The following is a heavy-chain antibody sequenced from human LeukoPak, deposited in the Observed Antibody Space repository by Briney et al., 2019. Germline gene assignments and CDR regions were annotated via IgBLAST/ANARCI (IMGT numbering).Heavy chain of an antibody. CDR1: GFIFSSYG. V-gene: IGHV3-30*02. J-gene: IGHJ3*02. CDR2: IQYDGNSK. D-gene: IGHD6-13*01. CDR3: TKDQNSNSWYTAFDI. Sequence: GGSLRLSCAASGFIFSSYGMHWVRQAPGKGLEWVAFIQYDGNSKYYADSVKGRSTISRDNSKNILYLQTNSLRTEDTAVYYCTKDQNSNSWYTAFDIWGQGTMVTVSS.